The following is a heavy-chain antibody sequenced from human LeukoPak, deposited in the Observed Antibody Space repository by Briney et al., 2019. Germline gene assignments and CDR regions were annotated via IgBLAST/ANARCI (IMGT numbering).Heavy chain of an antibody. CDR3: AKGSYGDYAH. CDR2: ISVTGGGT. V-gene: IGHV3-23*01. CDR1: GFIFSSYA. J-gene: IGHJ4*02. Sequence: GGSLRLSCAASGFIFSSYAMSWVRQAPGKGLEWVSAISVTGGGTYYADSVKGRFTIARDNSKNTVYLQMNSLRAEDTAVYYCAKGSYGDYAHWGQGTLVTVS. D-gene: IGHD4-17*01.